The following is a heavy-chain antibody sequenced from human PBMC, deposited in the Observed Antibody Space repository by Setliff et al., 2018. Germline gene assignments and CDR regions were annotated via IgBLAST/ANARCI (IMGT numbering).Heavy chain of an antibody. CDR1: GASIRNFY. Sequence: LSLTCNVSGASIRNFYWTWIRQPPGKGLEWIGYVHFTGSTNYNPSLKSRVTMSVDVSKGQFSLRLSSVTAADTAVYYCARKVEQWLTPHFDYWGQGALVTVSS. CDR2: VHFTGST. CDR3: ARKVEQWLTPHFDY. D-gene: IGHD6-19*01. J-gene: IGHJ4*02. V-gene: IGHV4-59*01.